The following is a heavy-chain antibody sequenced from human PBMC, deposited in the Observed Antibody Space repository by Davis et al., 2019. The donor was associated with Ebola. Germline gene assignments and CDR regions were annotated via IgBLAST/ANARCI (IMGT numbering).Heavy chain of an antibody. CDR2: IYYSGST. CDR3: ARDIYGGNGPLDY. J-gene: IGHJ4*02. D-gene: IGHD4-23*01. V-gene: IGHV4-59*01. Sequence: SETLSLTCTVSGDSISSYYWSWIRQPPGKGLEWIGYIYYSGSTNYNPSLKSRVTISVDTSKNQFSLKLSSVTAADTAVYYCARDIYGGNGPLDYWGQGTLVTVSS. CDR1: GDSISSYY.